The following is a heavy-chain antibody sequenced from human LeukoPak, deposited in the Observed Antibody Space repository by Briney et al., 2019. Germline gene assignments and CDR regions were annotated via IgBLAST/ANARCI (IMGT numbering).Heavy chain of an antibody. V-gene: IGHV3-74*01. J-gene: IGHJ2*01. CDR1: GFTFSGYW. D-gene: IGHD4-17*01. CDR3: TRDTGWYFDL. CDR2: ITGDGSST. Sequence: GGSLRLSCAASGFTFSGYWMHWVRQVPGKGLVWVSRITGDGSSTTYADSVKGRFTISRDNAKNTVFLQMISLRAEDTAVYYCTRDTGWYFDLWGRGTLVTVSS.